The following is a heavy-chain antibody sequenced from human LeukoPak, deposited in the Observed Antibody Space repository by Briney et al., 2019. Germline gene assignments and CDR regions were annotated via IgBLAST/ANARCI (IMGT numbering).Heavy chain of an antibody. CDR1: GFTFDDYG. Sequence: GRSLRLSCAASGFTFDDYGMHWVRQAPRKGLEWVAGISWESESIGYADSVRGRFTISRDNAKNSLYLQMHSLRAGDTAFYYCARGDSTGFYYAVFEDWGQGILVTVSS. V-gene: IGHV3-9*01. CDR3: ARGDSTGFYYAVFED. CDR2: ISWESESI. J-gene: IGHJ4*02. D-gene: IGHD3-22*01.